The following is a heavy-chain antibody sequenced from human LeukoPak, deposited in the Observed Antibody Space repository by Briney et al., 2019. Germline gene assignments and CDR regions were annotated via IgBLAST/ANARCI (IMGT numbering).Heavy chain of an antibody. CDR3: AICLRGGNSVDAFDI. Sequence: ASVKVSCKASGYTFTSYAMHWVRQAPGQRLEWMGWINAGNGNTKYSQKFQGRVTITRDTSASTAYMELSSLRSEDTAVYYCAICLRGGNSVDAFDIWGQGTMVTVSS. CDR1: GYTFTSYA. CDR2: INAGNGNT. V-gene: IGHV1-3*01. D-gene: IGHD4-23*01. J-gene: IGHJ3*02.